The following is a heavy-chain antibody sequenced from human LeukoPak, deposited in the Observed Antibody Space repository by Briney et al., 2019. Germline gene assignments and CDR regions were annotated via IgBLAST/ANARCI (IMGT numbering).Heavy chain of an antibody. Sequence: SETLSLTCAVSGGSFSGYYWTWIRQPPGKGLEWIGESNHSGSANYSLSVTSLVTISLDTSKNHFSLNLSSVTAADTAVYYCARGQGKVTTHWGQGTLVTVSS. CDR1: GGSFSGYY. V-gene: IGHV4-34*01. J-gene: IGHJ4*02. CDR3: ARGQGKVTTH. CDR2: SNHSGSA. D-gene: IGHD4-17*01.